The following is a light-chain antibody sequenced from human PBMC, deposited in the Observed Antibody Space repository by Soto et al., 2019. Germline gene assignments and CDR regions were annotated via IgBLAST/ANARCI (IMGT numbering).Light chain of an antibody. CDR2: SNN. CDR1: SSNNGSNT. CDR3: AAWDDSLNGPHVV. V-gene: IGLV1-44*01. J-gene: IGLJ2*01. Sequence: QSVLTQPPSASGTPGQRVTISCSGSSSNNGSNTVNWYQQLPGTAPKLLIYSNNQRPSGVPDRFSGSKSGTSASLAISGLQSEDEADYYCAAWDDSLNGPHVVFGGGTKLTVL.